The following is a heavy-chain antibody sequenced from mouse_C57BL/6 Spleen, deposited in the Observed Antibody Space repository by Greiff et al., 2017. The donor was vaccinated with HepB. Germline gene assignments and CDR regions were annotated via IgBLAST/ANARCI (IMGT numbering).Heavy chain of an antibody. CDR2: IYPSDSET. CDR1: GYTFTSYW. Sequence: VQLQQPGAELVRPGSSVKLSCKASGYTFTSYWMDWVKQRPGQGLEWIGNIYPSDSETHYNQKFKDKATLTVDKSSSTAYMQLSSLTSEDSAVYYCARDYYYGSSYHFDVWGTGTTVTVSS. V-gene: IGHV1-61*01. D-gene: IGHD1-1*01. J-gene: IGHJ1*03. CDR3: ARDYYYGSSYHFDV.